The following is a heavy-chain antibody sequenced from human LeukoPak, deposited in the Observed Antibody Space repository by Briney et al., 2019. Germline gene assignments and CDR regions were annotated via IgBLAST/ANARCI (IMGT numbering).Heavy chain of an antibody. CDR1: GVSISNNDYY. CDR3: ARDRTTMAHDAFDI. V-gene: IGHV4-39*07. Sequence: PSETLSLTCTVSGVSISNNDYYWGWIRQPPGKGLEWFGTIYYSGTTYYNPSLKSRVTISVDTSKNQFSLHLSSVTAADTAVYYCARDRTTMAHDAFDIWGQGTMVTVSS. J-gene: IGHJ3*02. D-gene: IGHD5-18*01. CDR2: IYYSGTT.